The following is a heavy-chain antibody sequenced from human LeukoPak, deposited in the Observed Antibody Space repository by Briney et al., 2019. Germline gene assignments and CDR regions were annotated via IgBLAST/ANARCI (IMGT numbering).Heavy chain of an antibody. CDR2: IWYDGSNK. J-gene: IGHJ4*02. CDR1: GFTFSSYG. V-gene: IGHV3-33*01. CDR3: ARDLAYGGNCLDY. Sequence: GRSLRLSCAASGFTFSSYGMHWVRQAPGKGLEWVAVIWYDGSNKYYADSVKGRFTISRDNSKNTLYLQMNSLRAEDTAVYYCARDLAYGGNCLDYWGQGTLVTVSS. D-gene: IGHD4-23*01.